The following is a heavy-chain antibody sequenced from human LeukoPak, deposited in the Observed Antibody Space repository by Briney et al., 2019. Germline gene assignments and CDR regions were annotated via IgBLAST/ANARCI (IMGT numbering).Heavy chain of an antibody. CDR2: IFGGGGT. CDR1: GFTVSSNY. Sequence: GGSLRLSCTASGFTVSSNYMAWVRQPPGKGLEWVSVIFGGGGTYYAGSVRGRFTISRDNSQNTLFLQMNSLRAEDTAVYYCASWPGAWYGEDYWGQGTRVTVSS. CDR3: ASWPGAWYGEDY. V-gene: IGHV3-53*01. J-gene: IGHJ4*02. D-gene: IGHD3-10*01.